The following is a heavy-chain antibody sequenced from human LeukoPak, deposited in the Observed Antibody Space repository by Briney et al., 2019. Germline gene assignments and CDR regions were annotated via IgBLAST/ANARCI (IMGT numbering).Heavy chain of an antibody. V-gene: IGHV4-38-2*01. J-gene: IGHJ4*02. CDR3: ARLITSGSYYFDF. D-gene: IGHD6-19*01. CDR1: GFTFSSSGM. CDR2: IYYSGST. Sequence: PGGSLRLSCAASGFTFSSSGMHWIRQSPGEGLEWIGSIYYSGSTYYNPSLKSRVTISVDTSRNHFSLKLSSVTAADTAFYYCARLITSGSYYFDFWGQGTLVTVSS.